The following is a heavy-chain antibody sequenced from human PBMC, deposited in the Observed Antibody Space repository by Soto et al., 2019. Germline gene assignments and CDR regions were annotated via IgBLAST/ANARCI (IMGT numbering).Heavy chain of an antibody. V-gene: IGHV3-30-3*01. CDR3: ARDNDRYYDFWSGYYYFDY. Sequence: GGSLRLSCAASGFTFSSYAMHWVRQAPGKGLEWVAVISYDGSNKYYADSVKGRFTISRDNSKNTLYLQMNSLRAEDTAVYYCARDNDRYYDFWSGYYYFDYWGQGTLVTVSS. D-gene: IGHD3-3*01. J-gene: IGHJ4*02. CDR1: GFTFSSYA. CDR2: ISYDGSNK.